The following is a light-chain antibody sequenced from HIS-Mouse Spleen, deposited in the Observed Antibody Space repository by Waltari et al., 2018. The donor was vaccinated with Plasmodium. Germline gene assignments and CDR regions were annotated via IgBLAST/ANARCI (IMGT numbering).Light chain of an antibody. CDR2: AAS. Sequence: AIRMTQSPSSFSASTGDRVTITCRASQGISSYLAWYQKKPGKAPKLLVYAASTVQSGVPSRFSGSGSGTDFTLTISCLQSEDSATYYCQQYYSYPFTFGPGTKVDIK. V-gene: IGKV1-8*01. CDR1: QGISSY. CDR3: QQYYSYPFT. J-gene: IGKJ3*01.